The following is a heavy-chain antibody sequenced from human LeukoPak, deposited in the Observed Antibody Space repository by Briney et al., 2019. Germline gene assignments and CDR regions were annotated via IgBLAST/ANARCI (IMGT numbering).Heavy chain of an antibody. CDR1: GGSFSGYY. J-gene: IGHJ4*02. CDR2: INHSGST. Sequence: PSETLSLTCAVYGGSFSGYYWSWIRQPPGKGLEWIGEINHSGSTNYNPSLKSRVTISVDTSKNQFSLKLSSVTAADTAVYYCARVRNRRYYYGSGSSPHFDYWGQGTQVTVSS. V-gene: IGHV4-34*01. D-gene: IGHD3-10*01. CDR3: ARVRNRRYYYGSGSSPHFDY.